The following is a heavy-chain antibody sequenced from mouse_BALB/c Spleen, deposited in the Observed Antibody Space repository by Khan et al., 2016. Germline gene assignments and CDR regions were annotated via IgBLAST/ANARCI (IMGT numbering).Heavy chain of an antibody. V-gene: IGHV2-6-7*01. D-gene: IGHD2-2*01. Sequence: QVQLKQSGPGLVAPSQSLSITCTVSGFSIIAYGVNWVRQPPGKGLEWLGMIWGDGSTDYNSALKSRLNITKDNSKSQVFLKMNSLQTDDTAKYYDARDGWGYYAMDYWGQGTSVTVSS. J-gene: IGHJ4*01. CDR3: ARDGWGYYAMDY. CDR2: IWGDGST. CDR1: GFSIIAYG.